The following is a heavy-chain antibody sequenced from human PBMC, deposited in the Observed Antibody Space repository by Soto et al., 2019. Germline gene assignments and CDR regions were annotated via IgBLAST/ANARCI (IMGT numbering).Heavy chain of an antibody. V-gene: IGHV4-59*01. Sequence: SETLSLTCTVSGGSISSYYWSWIRQPPGKGLEWIGYIYYSGSTNYNPSLKSRVTISVDTSKNQFSLKLSSVTAADTAVYYCARDXQLVVLDHYYYYYGMDVWGQGTTVTVSS. CDR3: ARDXQLVVLDHYYYYYGMDV. CDR1: GGSISSYY. D-gene: IGHD6-6*01. J-gene: IGHJ6*02. CDR2: IYYSGST.